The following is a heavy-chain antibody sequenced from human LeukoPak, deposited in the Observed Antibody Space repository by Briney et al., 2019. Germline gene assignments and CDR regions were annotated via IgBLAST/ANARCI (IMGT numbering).Heavy chain of an antibody. J-gene: IGHJ4*02. D-gene: IGHD4-17*01. Sequence: SETLSLTCTVSGGSISSYYWSWIRRPPGKGLEWIGYIYYSGSTNYNPSLKSRVTISVDTSKNQFSLKLSSVTAADTAVYYCARASYYGDYELSFYDWGQGTLVTVSS. CDR1: GGSISSYY. CDR2: IYYSGST. CDR3: ARASYYGDYELSFYD. V-gene: IGHV4-59*01.